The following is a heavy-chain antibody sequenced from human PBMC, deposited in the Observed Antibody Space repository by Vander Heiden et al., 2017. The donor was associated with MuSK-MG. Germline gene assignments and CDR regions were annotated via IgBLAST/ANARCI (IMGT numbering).Heavy chain of an antibody. CDR1: GLTVSHNY. CDR2: VFTSGGT. CDR3: ARRSRDAFDI. Sequence: EVQLVESGGDLVQPGGSLRLSCAASGLTVSHNYLPWVRLAPGKGLECVSVVFTSGGTYYADSARGRFTISRDSSKNTLYLQMKSLRAEDTAVYYCARRSRDAFDIWGQGTMVTVSS. J-gene: IGHJ3*02. V-gene: IGHV3-66*01.